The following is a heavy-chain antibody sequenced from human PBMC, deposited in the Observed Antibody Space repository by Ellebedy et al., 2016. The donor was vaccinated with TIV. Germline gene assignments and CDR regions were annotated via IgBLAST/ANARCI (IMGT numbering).Heavy chain of an antibody. J-gene: IGHJ6*02. V-gene: IGHV3-11*06. CDR3: ARDYSRSWSSYYGMDV. D-gene: IGHD6-13*01. CDR2: ISSSSSYT. Sequence: GGSLRPSXAASGFTFSDYYMSWIRQAPGKGLEWVSYISSSSSYTNYADSVKGRFTISRDNAKNSLYLQMNSLRAEDTAVYYCARDYSRSWSSYYGMDVWGQGTTVTVSS. CDR1: GFTFSDYY.